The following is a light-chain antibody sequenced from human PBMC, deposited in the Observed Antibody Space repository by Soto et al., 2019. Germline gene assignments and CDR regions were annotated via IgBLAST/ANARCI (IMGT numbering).Light chain of an antibody. CDR2: EVS. J-gene: IGLJ3*02. CDR1: SSDVGGYNY. Sequence: QSVLTQPASVSGSPGQSITISCTGNSSDVGGYNYVSWYQQHPGKAPKLMIYEVSNRPSGVSNRFSGSKSGNTASLTISGLQAEDEADYCCSSYTSSSTRVFGGGTKVTVL. CDR3: SSYTSSSTRV. V-gene: IGLV2-14*01.